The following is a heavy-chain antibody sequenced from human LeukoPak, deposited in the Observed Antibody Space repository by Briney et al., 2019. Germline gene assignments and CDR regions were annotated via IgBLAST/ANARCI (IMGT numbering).Heavy chain of an antibody. V-gene: IGHV1-2*02. J-gene: IGHJ4*02. CDR3: ARVKEWTIFGVVIRVFDY. D-gene: IGHD3-3*01. CDR1: GYTFTGYY. Sequence: ASVKVSCKASGYTFTGYYMHWVRQAPGQGLEWMGWINPNSGGTNYAQKFQGRVTMTRDTSISTAYMELSRLRSDDTAVYYCARVKEWTIFGVVIRVFDYWGQGTLVTV. CDR2: INPNSGGT.